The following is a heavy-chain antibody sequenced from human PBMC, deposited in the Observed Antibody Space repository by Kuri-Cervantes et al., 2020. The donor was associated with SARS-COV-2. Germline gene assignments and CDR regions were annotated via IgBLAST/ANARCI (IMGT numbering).Heavy chain of an antibody. CDR1: GGSISSSSYY. V-gene: IGHV4-39*01. CDR3: ARGAKMLRFLEWFPGYMDV. Sequence: SETLSLTCTVSGGSISSSSYYWGWIRQPPGKGLEWIGSIYYSGSTYYNPSLKSRVTISVDTSKNQFSLKLNSVTAADTAVYYCARGAKMLRFLEWFPGYMDVWGKGATVTVSS. CDR2: IYYSGST. J-gene: IGHJ6*03. D-gene: IGHD3-3*01.